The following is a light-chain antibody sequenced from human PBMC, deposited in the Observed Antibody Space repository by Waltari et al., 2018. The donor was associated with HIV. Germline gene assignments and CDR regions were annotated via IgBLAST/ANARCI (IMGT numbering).Light chain of an antibody. J-gene: IGLJ2*01. CDR2: SNN. Sequence: QSVLTQPPSASGTPGQRVTISCSGSSYNIGSNTVTWYQQLPGTAPKLLIYSNNQRPSGVPDRFSGSKSGTSASLAISGLQSEDEADYYCAAWDDSLNGPGVVFGGGTKLTVL. CDR1: SYNIGSNT. CDR3: AAWDDSLNGPGVV. V-gene: IGLV1-44*01.